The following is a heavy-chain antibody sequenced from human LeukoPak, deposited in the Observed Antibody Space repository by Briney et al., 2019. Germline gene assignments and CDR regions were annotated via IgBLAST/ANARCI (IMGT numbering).Heavy chain of an antibody. J-gene: IGHJ4*02. D-gene: IGHD3-22*01. CDR1: GFTFDDYA. CDR2: ISWNSGSI. V-gene: IGHV3-9*01. CDR3: AKDMAYDSSGFTAPGDY. Sequence: GGSLRLSCAASGFTFDDYAMHWVRQAPGKGLEWVSGISWNSGSIGYADSVKGRITISRDNAKNSLYLQMNSLRAEDTALYYCAKDMAYDSSGFTAPGDYWGQGTLVTVSS.